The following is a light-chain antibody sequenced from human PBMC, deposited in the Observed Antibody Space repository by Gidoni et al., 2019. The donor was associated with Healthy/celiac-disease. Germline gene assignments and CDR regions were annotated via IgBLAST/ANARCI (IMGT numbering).Light chain of an antibody. CDR2: AAS. CDR1: QSINSY. Sequence: DIQMTQSPSSLSASIGDRVTITGRASQSINSYLNWYQQKPGKAPKLLIYAASSLQSGVPSRVSGSGSGTDFTLTISSLQPEDFATYYCQQTDSAPMYTFGQXTKLEIK. J-gene: IGKJ2*01. V-gene: IGKV1-39*01. CDR3: QQTDSAPMYT.